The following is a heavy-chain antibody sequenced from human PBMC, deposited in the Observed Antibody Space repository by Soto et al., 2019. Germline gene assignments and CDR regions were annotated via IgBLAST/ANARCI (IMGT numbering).Heavy chain of an antibody. V-gene: IGHV3-74*01. Sequence: GGSLRLSCAASGFSFSNAWMRWVRQVPGEGLEWVATISDGGTTINTADSVKGRFTVSRDDAKNTVYLQMNSLRAGDTALYYCTSVLDLDYWGQGTLVTVSS. CDR1: GFSFSNAW. D-gene: IGHD2-8*02. J-gene: IGHJ4*02. CDR3: TSVLDLDY. CDR2: ISDGGTTI.